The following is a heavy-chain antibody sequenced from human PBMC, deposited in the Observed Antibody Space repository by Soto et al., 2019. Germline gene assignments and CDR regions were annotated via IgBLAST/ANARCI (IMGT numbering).Heavy chain of an antibody. CDR3: ARLHFYDFWRCSVPMDV. CDR1: GGSVSSGTYQ. D-gene: IGHD3-3*01. Sequence: SETLSLTCTVSGGSVSSGTYQWSWIRQSPGKGLEWIGHIHYTGNTNNNPSLKSRVSISVDTSKNHFSLKLTSVTAADTALYFCARLHFYDFWRCSVPMDVLGQGTAVTVSS. J-gene: IGHJ6*02. V-gene: IGHV4-61*03. CDR2: IHYTGNT.